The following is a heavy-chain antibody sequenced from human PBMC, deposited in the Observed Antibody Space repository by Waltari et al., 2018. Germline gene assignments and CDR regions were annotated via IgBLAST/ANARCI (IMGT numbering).Heavy chain of an antibody. CDR1: GFTFSSFW. Sequence: EGQLVESGGGLVQPGGSLKLSCAASGFTFSSFWMHWVRQVPGQGLVWVSRINSDGKDKSYAGSVRGRFTVSRDNAKNMAYLQMNSLRAEDTAIYYCTRDSPSWIWGQGTMVSVSS. CDR3: TRDSPSWI. J-gene: IGHJ3*02. V-gene: IGHV3-74*01. CDR2: INSDGKDK.